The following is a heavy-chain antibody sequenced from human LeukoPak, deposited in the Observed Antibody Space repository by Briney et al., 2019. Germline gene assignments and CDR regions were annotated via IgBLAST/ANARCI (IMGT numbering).Heavy chain of an antibody. CDR1: GFTFGNHE. CDR3: AKRGVVIRVFLVGFHKEAYYFDS. V-gene: IGHV3-48*03. J-gene: IGHJ4*02. D-gene: IGHD3-10*01. Sequence: PGGSLRLSCATSGFTFGNHEMNWVRQAPGKGLEWVAYTSRGGSDISYADSVKGRFTISRDNPKNTLYLQMNSLRAEDTAVYFCAKRGVVIRVFLVGFHKEAYYFDSWGQGALVTVSS. CDR2: TSRGGSDI.